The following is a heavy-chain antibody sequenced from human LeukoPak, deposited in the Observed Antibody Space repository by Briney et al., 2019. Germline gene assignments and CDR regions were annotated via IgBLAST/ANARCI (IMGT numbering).Heavy chain of an antibody. CDR3: ARHSSVVRGWFDP. CDR1: GGSISSYY. Sequence: PSETLSLTCTVAGGSISSYYWSWIRQPPGGGLGWVGYIYASVSTNYNASLKSRVTLSVDKSKNQFYLKLTSVTAADTAMYSCARHSSVVRGWFDPWGQGTLVTVSS. D-gene: IGHD2-15*01. J-gene: IGHJ5*01. V-gene: IGHV4-4*09. CDR2: IYASVST.